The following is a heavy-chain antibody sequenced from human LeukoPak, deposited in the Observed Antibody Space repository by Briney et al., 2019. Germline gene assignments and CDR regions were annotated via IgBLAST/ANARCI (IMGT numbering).Heavy chain of an antibody. CDR3: ARVTYYYGSGSYPWFDP. CDR1: GGTFSSYA. D-gene: IGHD3-10*01. Sequence: SVKVSCKASGGTFSSYAISWVRQAPGQGLEWMGGIIPIFGTANYAQKFQGRVTITADESTSTAYMELSSLGSEDTAVYYCARVTYYYGSGSYPWFDPWGQGTLVTVSS. J-gene: IGHJ5*02. V-gene: IGHV1-69*13. CDR2: IIPIFGTA.